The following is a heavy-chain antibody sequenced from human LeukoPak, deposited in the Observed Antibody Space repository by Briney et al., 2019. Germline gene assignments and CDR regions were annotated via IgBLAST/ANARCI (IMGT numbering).Heavy chain of an antibody. D-gene: IGHD3-10*01. CDR3: ARDQSGSGGHKNDAFDI. CDR1: RGSISSSSYY. V-gene: IGHV4-39*07. CDR2: IYYSGST. J-gene: IGHJ3*02. Sequence: SETLSLTCTVSRGSISSSSYYWGWIRQPPGKGLEWIGSIYYSGSTYYNPSLKSRVTISVDTSKNQFSLKLSSVTAADTAVYFCARDQSGSGGHKNDAFDIWGQGTMVTVSS.